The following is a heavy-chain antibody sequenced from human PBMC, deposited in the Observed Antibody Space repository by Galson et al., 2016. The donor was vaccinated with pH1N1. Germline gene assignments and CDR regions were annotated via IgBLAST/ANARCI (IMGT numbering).Heavy chain of an antibody. V-gene: IGHV3-9*01. CDR1: GFTFGHYG. Sequence: SLRLSCAAAGFTFGHYGMHWVRQVPGKGLEWVSGINWNSKTRAYGDPVRGRFTISRDNAKNSLYLQMNSLRPEEKALYYCVTDSGDGDRNLVPHDAFDIWGQGTMVTVSS. D-gene: IGHD4-17*01. J-gene: IGHJ3*02. CDR3: VTDSGDGDRNLVPHDAFDI. CDR2: INWNSKTR.